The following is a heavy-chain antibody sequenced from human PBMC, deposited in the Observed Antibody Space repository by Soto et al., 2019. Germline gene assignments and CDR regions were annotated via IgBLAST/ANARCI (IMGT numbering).Heavy chain of an antibody. CDR1: GFTFSSYS. CDR3: ARESPGYYYDSSGYNY. V-gene: IGHV3-48*02. CDR2: ISSSSSTI. J-gene: IGHJ4*02. Sequence: GGSLRLSCAASGFTFSSYSMNWVRQAPGKGLEWVSYISSSSSTIYYADSVKGRFTISRDNAKNSLYLQMNSLRDEDTAVYYCARESPGYYYDSSGYNYWGQGTLGTVSS. D-gene: IGHD3-22*01.